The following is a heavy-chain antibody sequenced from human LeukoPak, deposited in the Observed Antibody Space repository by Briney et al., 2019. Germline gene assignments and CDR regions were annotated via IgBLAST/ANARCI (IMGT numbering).Heavy chain of an antibody. Sequence: ASVKVSCKASGYTFTGYYMHWVRQAPGQGLEWMGWINPNSGGTNYAQKFQGRVTMTRDTSISIAYMELSRLRSDDTAVYYCARVNCSGGSCYTGLDPWGQGTLVTVSS. CDR2: INPNSGGT. D-gene: IGHD2-15*01. CDR3: ARVNCSGGSCYTGLDP. V-gene: IGHV1-2*02. CDR1: GYTFTGYY. J-gene: IGHJ5*02.